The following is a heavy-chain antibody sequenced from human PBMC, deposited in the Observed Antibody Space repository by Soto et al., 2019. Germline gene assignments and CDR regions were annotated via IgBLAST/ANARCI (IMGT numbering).Heavy chain of an antibody. J-gene: IGHJ3*02. CDR1: GFTFSSYA. CDR2: ISGSGGST. CDR3: AKGYDFWSGYSGDVFDI. Sequence: EVQLLESGGGLVQPGGSLRLSCAASGFTFSSYAMSWVRQAPGKGLEWVSAISGSGGSTYYADSVKGRFTISRDNSKTTLYLQMNSLRAEDTAVYYCAKGYDFWSGYSGDVFDIWGQGTMVTVSS. V-gene: IGHV3-23*01. D-gene: IGHD3-3*01.